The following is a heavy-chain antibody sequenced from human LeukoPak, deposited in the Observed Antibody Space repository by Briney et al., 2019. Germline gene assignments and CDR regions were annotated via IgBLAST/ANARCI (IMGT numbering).Heavy chain of an antibody. CDR2: IYYGGST. CDR1: GGSISNYY. V-gene: IGHV4-39*01. Sequence: SETLSLTGTVSGGSISNYYWGWIRQPPGKGLEWIGTIYYGGSTYYNPSLKSRVTISVDTSKNHFSLKLTSVTAADTAVYYCARHGPEQYYYYYGMDVWGQGTTVTVSS. D-gene: IGHD1/OR15-1a*01. J-gene: IGHJ6*02. CDR3: ARHGPEQYYYYYGMDV.